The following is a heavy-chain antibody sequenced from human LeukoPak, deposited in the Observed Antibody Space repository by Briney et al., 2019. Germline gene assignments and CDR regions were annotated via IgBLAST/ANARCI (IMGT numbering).Heavy chain of an antibody. CDR1: GGSISSGGYY. CDR2: IYYSGST. CDR3: ARQAVAGIYYFDY. Sequence: SQTLSLTCTVSGGSISSGGYYWGWIRQPPGKGLEWIGSIYYSGSTYYNPSLKSRVTISVDTSKNQFSLKLSSVTAADTAVYYCARQAVAGIYYFDYWGQGTLVTVS. V-gene: IGHV4-39*01. J-gene: IGHJ4*02. D-gene: IGHD6-19*01.